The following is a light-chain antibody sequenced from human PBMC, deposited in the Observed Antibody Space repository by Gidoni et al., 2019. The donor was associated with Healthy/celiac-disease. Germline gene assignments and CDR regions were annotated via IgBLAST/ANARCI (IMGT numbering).Light chain of an antibody. Sequence: EIVMTQSPATLSVSPGERATLSCRASQSVSSNLAWYQQKPGQAPRLLIYGASTRAPGIPATFSGSGSGTDFILTISSLQSEDFAVYYWQQYNNWPGYTFGQGTKLEIK. CDR1: QSVSSN. J-gene: IGKJ2*01. CDR2: GAS. CDR3: QQYNNWPGYT. V-gene: IGKV3-15*01.